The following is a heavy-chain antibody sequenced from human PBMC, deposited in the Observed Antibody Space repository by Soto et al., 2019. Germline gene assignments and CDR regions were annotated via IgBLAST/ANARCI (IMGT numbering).Heavy chain of an antibody. D-gene: IGHD2-15*01. V-gene: IGHV3-7*03. CDR1: GFTFSSYW. CDR2: IKQDGSEK. Sequence: EVQLVESGGGLVQPGGSLRLSCAASGFTFSSYWMSWVRQAPGKGLEWVANIKQDGSEKYYVDSVKGRFTISRDNAKNSLYLQMNSLRAEDTAVYYCARGPEDIVVVVPGGGFDYWGQGTLVTVSS. J-gene: IGHJ4*02. CDR3: ARGPEDIVVVVPGGGFDY.